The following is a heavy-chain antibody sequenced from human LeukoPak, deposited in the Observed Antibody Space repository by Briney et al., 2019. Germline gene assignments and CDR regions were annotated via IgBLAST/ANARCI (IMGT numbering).Heavy chain of an antibody. J-gene: IGHJ4*02. V-gene: IGHV3-7*01. D-gene: IGHD3-16*02. Sequence: GRSLRLSCAASGFTFSSYWMSWVRQAPGKGLEWVANIKQDGSEKYYVDSVKGRFTISRDNAKNSLYLQMNSLRAEDTAVYYCARDGHFWGSYRYSPVYFDYWGQGTLVTVSS. CDR3: ARDGHFWGSYRYSPVYFDY. CDR2: IKQDGSEK. CDR1: GFTFSSYW.